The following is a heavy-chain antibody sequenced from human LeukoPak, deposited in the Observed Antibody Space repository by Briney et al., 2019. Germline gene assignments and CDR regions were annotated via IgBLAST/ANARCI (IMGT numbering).Heavy chain of an antibody. CDR2: INPNSGGT. D-gene: IGHD5-18*01. V-gene: IGHV1-2*02. CDR3: ATYVDTAIRFFDY. J-gene: IGHJ4*02. Sequence: GASVKVSCKASGYTFTDYYMHWVRQAPGQGLEWMGWINPNSGGTNYAQKFQGRVTMTRDTSISTAYMELSRLRSDDTAVYYCATYVDTAIRFFDYWGQGTLVTVSS. CDR1: GYTFTDYY.